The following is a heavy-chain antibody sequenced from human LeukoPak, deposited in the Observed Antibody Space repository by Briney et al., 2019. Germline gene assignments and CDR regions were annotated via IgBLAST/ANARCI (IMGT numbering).Heavy chain of an antibody. V-gene: IGHV3-30*02. D-gene: IGHD6-13*01. CDR3: AKVHTSSWGFFEV. Sequence: SGGSLRLSCAASGFTFSTYDINWVRQAPGKGLEWVAFIRNDGSTKYYADSVKGRFTISRDNSKNTLYLDMNSLTIEETAVYYCAKVHTSSWGFFEVWGRGAPVTVSS. CDR1: GFTFSTYD. CDR2: IRNDGSTK. J-gene: IGHJ2*01.